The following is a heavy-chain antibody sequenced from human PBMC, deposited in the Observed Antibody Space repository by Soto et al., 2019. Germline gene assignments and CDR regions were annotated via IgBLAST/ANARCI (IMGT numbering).Heavy chain of an antibody. J-gene: IGHJ6*01. V-gene: IGHV1-8*01. Sequence: QVQLVQSGAEVKKPGASVKVSCKASGYTFTRYDINWVRQATGQGLEWRGWMDPNSANTGYAQKFQGRVTMTRNTSISTAYMALSSLRSEDTAVYYGAREGVRGMDVWGQGTTVTVSS. CDR3: AREGVRGMDV. CDR1: GYTFTRYD. D-gene: IGHD3-16*01. CDR2: MDPNSANT.